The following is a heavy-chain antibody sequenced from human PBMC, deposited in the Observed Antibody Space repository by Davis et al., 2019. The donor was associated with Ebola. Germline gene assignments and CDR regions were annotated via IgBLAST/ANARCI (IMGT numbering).Heavy chain of an antibody. J-gene: IGHJ6*02. CDR2: IYYSGST. CDR3: ARGQTYGSMVYGLDV. CDR1: GGFISNYY. Sequence: SETLSLTCTVSGGFISNYYWSWVRQPPGKGLEWIGYIYYSGSTNYNPSLKSRVTISVDTSKNQFSLKLSSVTAADTAVYYCARGQTYGSMVYGLDVWGQGTTVTISS. V-gene: IGHV4-59*08. D-gene: IGHD3-10*01.